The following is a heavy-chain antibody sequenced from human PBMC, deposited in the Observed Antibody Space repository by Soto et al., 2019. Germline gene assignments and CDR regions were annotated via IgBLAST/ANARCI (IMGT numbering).Heavy chain of an antibody. Sequence: ASVKLSCKASGYTFTDYYIHWVRQAPGQGLECMGWINPNSGATNYAQNFQGRVTMTRXTXXTXXXMXLXXLTXDXTAVYYCATASSSGHTNWFDPCGQGTLVTVSS. CDR3: ATASSSGHTNWFDP. J-gene: IGHJ5*02. V-gene: IGHV1-2*02. D-gene: IGHD6-19*01. CDR2: INPNSGAT. CDR1: GYTFTDYY.